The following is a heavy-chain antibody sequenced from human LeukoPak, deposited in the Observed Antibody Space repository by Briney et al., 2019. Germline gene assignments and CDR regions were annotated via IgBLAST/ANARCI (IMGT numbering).Heavy chain of an antibody. CDR2: ISGNGGST. Sequence: PGGSLRLSCVASGFSFSSYVMNWVRQAPGTGVEWVSAISGNGGSTYYADSVKGRFTISRDNSKNTLSLHMNSLRAEDTAVYYCAKGMELWLTYFDHWGQGTLVTASS. CDR3: AKGMELWLTYFDH. D-gene: IGHD5-18*01. V-gene: IGHV3-23*01. J-gene: IGHJ4*02. CDR1: GFSFSSYV.